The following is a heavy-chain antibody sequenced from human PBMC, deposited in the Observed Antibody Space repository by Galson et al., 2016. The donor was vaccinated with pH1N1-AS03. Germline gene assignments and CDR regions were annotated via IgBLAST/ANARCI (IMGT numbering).Heavy chain of an antibody. D-gene: IGHD1-14*01. Sequence: SLRLSCAASGFTFSRYPMAWVRQTPGKGLQWVATIKEDGSGTNYVESVKGRFTISRDNDKRSTYLEMNNLTVEDTAVYYCVRDGVFRSVMDVWGQGTTVTASS. V-gene: IGHV3-7*03. CDR1: GFTFSRYP. J-gene: IGHJ6*02. CDR3: VRDGVFRSVMDV. CDR2: IKEDGSGT.